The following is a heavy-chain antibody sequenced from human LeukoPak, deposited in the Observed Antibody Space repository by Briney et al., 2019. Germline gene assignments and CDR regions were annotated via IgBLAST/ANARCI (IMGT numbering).Heavy chain of an antibody. J-gene: IGHJ4*02. V-gene: IGHV1-69*05. Sequence: VASVKVSCKASGYTFVNYGISWVRQAPGQGLEWMGGIIPIFGTANYAQKFQGRVTITTDESTSTAYMELSSLRSEDTAVYYCARGGLVIAHPYYFDYWGQGTLVTVSS. D-gene: IGHD2-21*01. CDR3: ARGGLVIAHPYYFDY. CDR2: IIPIFGTA. CDR1: GYTFVNYG.